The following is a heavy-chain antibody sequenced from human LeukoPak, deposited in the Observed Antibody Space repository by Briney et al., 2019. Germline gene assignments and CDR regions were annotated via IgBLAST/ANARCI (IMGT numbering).Heavy chain of an antibody. D-gene: IGHD3-10*01. CDR1: GFTFSSHS. J-gene: IGHJ4*02. CDR2: ISTSGNTK. Sequence: GGSLRLSCAASGFTFSSHSMNWVRQAPGKGLSWVSYISTSGNTKYYADSVQGRFTISRDNARNSLSLQLNSLRDEDTAVYYCVRDRNYYGSGGFDYWGQGALVTVSS. CDR3: VRDRNYYGSGGFDY. V-gene: IGHV3-48*02.